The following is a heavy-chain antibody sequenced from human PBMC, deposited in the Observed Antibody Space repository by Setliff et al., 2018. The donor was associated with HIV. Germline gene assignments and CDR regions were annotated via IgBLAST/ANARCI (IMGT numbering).Heavy chain of an antibody. Sequence: ASVKVSCKASGYTFTSYYIYWVRQAPGQGLQWMGIINPGDGSTIYAQKFQGRVTMTRDTSTSTLYMELSSLRSEDTAVYYCARDQGVVTRACWHWGQGTLVTVSS. CDR3: ARDQGVVTRACWH. J-gene: IGHJ1*01. D-gene: IGHD2-21*02. V-gene: IGHV1-46*01. CDR2: INPGDGST. CDR1: GYTFTSYY.